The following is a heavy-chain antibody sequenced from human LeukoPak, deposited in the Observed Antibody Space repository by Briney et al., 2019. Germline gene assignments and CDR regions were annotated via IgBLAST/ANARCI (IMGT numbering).Heavy chain of an antibody. CDR1: GFTSSNFA. Sequence: GGSLRLSCAASGFTSSNFAMNWVRQAPGKGLECVSSISSSSSYIYYSDSVKGRFTISRDNAKNSLYLQMNSLRAEDTAVYYCAYGGATTHDAFDIWGQGTMVTVSS. CDR3: AYGGATTHDAFDI. V-gene: IGHV3-21*01. J-gene: IGHJ3*02. CDR2: ISSSSSYI. D-gene: IGHD1-26*01.